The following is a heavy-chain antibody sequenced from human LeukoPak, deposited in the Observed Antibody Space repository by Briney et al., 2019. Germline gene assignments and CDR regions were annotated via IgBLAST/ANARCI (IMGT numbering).Heavy chain of an antibody. J-gene: IGHJ4*02. D-gene: IGHD3-3*01. Sequence: PSETLSLTCTVSGGSISSSSYYWGWIRQPPGKGLEWIGSIYYSGSTNYNPSLKSRVTISVDSSKNQFSLKLSSVTAADTAVYYCARVGATYYDFWSGYYTGYYFDYWGQGTLVTVSS. CDR3: ARVGATYYDFWSGYYTGYYFDY. CDR2: IYYSGST. V-gene: IGHV4-39*07. CDR1: GGSISSSSYY.